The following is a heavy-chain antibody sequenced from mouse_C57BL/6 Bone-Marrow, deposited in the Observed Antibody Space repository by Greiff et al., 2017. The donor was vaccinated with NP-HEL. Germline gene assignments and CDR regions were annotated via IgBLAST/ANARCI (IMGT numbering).Heavy chain of an antibody. CDR3: AREGNYYGSSYDFDY. CDR2: INPSNGGT. Sequence: QVQLQHSGTELVKPGASVKLSCKASGYTFTSYWMHWVKQRPGQGLEWIGNINPSNGGTNYNEKFKSKATLTVDKSSSTAYMQLSSLTSEDSAVYYCAREGNYYGSSYDFDYWGQGTTLTVSS. J-gene: IGHJ2*01. V-gene: IGHV1-53*01. CDR1: GYTFTSYW. D-gene: IGHD1-1*01.